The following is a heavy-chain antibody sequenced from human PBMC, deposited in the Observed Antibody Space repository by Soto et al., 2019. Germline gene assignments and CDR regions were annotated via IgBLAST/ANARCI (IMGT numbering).Heavy chain of an antibody. Sequence: GGSLRLSCAASGFTFSSYSMNWVRQAPGKGLEWVSYISSSSSTIYYADSVKGRFTISRDNAKNSLYLQMNSLRAEDTAVYYCARDPKRITIFGVVLDGMDVWGQGTTVTDSS. CDR1: GFTFSSYS. D-gene: IGHD3-3*01. J-gene: IGHJ6*02. V-gene: IGHV3-48*04. CDR2: ISSSSSTI. CDR3: ARDPKRITIFGVVLDGMDV.